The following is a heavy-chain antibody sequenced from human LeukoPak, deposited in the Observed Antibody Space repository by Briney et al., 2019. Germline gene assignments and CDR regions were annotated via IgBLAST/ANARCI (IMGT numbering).Heavy chain of an antibody. CDR1: GFTFSSYW. Sequence: GGSLRLSCAASGFTFSSYWMHWVRQVPGKGLVWVSRIRSDGSSTSYADSVKGLFTISRDNAKNTLYLQMSSLRVDDTAVYYCAKDDYNRHWGQGTLVTVSS. J-gene: IGHJ4*02. CDR2: IRSDGSST. D-gene: IGHD5-24*01. CDR3: AKDDYNRH. V-gene: IGHV3-74*01.